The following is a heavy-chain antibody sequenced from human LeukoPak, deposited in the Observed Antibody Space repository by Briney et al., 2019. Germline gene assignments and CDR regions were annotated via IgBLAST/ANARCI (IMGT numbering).Heavy chain of an antibody. J-gene: IGHJ4*02. D-gene: IGHD2-15*01. CDR2: ISTDGYTT. Sequence: GGPMRLSCAASGLAFSAYKMHWVRQAPRKGLVWVSRISTDGYTTDYADFVQGRFTASRDNTKNTWPLEMNSLRAEDTAVYYCVVGGSPGYWGQGTLVTVSS. CDR1: GLAFSAYK. CDR3: VVGGSPGY. V-gene: IGHV3-74*01.